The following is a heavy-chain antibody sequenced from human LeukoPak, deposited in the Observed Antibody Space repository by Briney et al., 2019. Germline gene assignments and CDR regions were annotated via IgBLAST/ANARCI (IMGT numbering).Heavy chain of an antibody. CDR2: IRYDESNK. J-gene: IGHJ4*02. D-gene: IGHD5-18*01. Sequence: GGSLRLSCAASGFTFSSYGMHWVRQAPGKGLEGVAFIRYDESNKYYADSVKGRFTISRCNSKNTLYLQMNSLRAEDTAVYYCAKDGPPRYSYGYCADYWGQGTLVTVSS. CDR1: GFTFSSYG. V-gene: IGHV3-30*02. CDR3: AKDGPPRYSYGYCADY.